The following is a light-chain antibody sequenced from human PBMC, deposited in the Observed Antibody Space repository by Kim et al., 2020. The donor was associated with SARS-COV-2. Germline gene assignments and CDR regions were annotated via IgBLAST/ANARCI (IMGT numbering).Light chain of an antibody. CDR2: DVS. CDR1: TSDVGHYDY. J-gene: IGLJ3*02. V-gene: IGLV2-11*01. CDR3: CSYAGRYTWL. Sequence: LTQPRSVSGSPGQSVTISCAGTTSDVGHYDYVSWYQQYPGKAPRLLIYDVSERPSGVPDRFSGAKSGSTASLTISGLQADDEADYYCCSYAGRYTWLFGGGTKVTVL.